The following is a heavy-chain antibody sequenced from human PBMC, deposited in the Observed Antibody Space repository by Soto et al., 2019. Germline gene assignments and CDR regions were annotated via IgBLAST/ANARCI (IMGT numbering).Heavy chain of an antibody. V-gene: IGHV5-51*01. J-gene: IGHJ4*02. CDR2: IFPRDSDT. CDR3: ARKQRMGGIDA. D-gene: IGHD1-1*01. CDR1: GYDFAAYC. Sequence: GESLKISCQGSGYDFAAYCIAWVRQLPGKGLEWMGVIFPRDSDTRYSPSFQGQVTFSVDKSINTAYLHWRSLGASDSAMYYCARKQRMGGIDAWGLGTLVTVSS.